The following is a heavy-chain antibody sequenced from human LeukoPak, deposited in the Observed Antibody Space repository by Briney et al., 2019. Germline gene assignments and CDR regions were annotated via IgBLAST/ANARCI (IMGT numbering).Heavy chain of an antibody. V-gene: IGHV3-74*01. CDR3: TRARCSRTSCNTESDY. J-gene: IGHJ4*02. D-gene: IGHD2-2*01. Sequence: GGSLRLSCAASGFTLSPYWMHWVRHAPRKGLVWVSRINSDGSSTTYADSVKGRFTISRDNTKNTLYLQMNILRAEDTAVYYCTRARCSRTSCNTESDYWGQGTLVTVSS. CDR2: INSDGSST. CDR1: GFTLSPYW.